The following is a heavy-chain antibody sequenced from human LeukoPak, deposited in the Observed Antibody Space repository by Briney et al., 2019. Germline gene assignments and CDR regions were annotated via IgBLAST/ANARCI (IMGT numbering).Heavy chain of an antibody. Sequence: TETLSLTCAVYGGSFSGYYWSWIRQPPGKGLEWIGEINHSGSTNYNPSLKSRVTISVDTSKNQFSLKLSSVTAADTAVYYCARSMITFGGVRYWGQGTLVTVSS. CDR1: GGSFSGYY. V-gene: IGHV4-34*01. D-gene: IGHD3-16*01. J-gene: IGHJ4*02. CDR2: INHSGST. CDR3: ARSMITFGGVRY.